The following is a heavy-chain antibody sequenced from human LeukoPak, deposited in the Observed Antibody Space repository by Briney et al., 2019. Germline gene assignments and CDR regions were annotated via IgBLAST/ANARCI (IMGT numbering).Heavy chain of an antibody. Sequence: GGSLRLSCAASGFTFSSFQMTWLRQAPGKGLKRVASISPSSTYIYYEDSLKGRVTVSRDNAKSLLFLHMSSLRPPDTAVYYCARDFTGGAYFDSWGQGALVSVS. J-gene: IGHJ4*02. CDR3: ARDFTGGAYFDS. V-gene: IGHV3-21*06. CDR1: GFTFSSFQ. CDR2: ISPSSTYI. D-gene: IGHD3-10*01.